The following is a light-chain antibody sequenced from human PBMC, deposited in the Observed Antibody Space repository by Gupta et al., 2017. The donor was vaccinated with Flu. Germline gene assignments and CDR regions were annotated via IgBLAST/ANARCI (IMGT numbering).Light chain of an antibody. CDR2: GAS. CDR1: QSVSSN. V-gene: IGKV3-15*01. Sequence: EIVMTQSPATLSVSPGERATLSCRASQSVSSNLAWYQQKPGQAPRLLIYGASTRATGIPARFSGSGAGTEFTLTSRSRQSEDFEGYDRQQYNNWTFGQGTKVEIK. J-gene: IGKJ1*01. CDR3: QQYNNWT.